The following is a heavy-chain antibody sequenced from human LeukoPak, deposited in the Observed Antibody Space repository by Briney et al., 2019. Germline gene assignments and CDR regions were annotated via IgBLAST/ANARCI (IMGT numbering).Heavy chain of an antibody. CDR3: ARALGVAVAGTDY. Sequence: GGSLRLSCAVSGMTFKNYWMSWFRQTPGKGLEWVATINQDESEKYYLDSVKGRFTISRDNAKNSLYLQMNSLRAEDTALYYCARALGVAVAGTDYWGQGTLVTVSS. D-gene: IGHD6-19*01. J-gene: IGHJ4*02. V-gene: IGHV3-7*03. CDR2: INQDESEK. CDR1: GMTFKNYW.